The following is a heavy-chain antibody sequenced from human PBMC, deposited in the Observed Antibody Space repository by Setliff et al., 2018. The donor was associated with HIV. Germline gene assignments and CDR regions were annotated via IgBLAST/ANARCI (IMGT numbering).Heavy chain of an antibody. V-gene: IGHV4-30-4*08. Sequence: SETLSLTCTVSGGSISSSSYYWGWIRQPPGKGLEWIGYIYYSGSTYYNPSLRSRVTISLDTSKNQFSLKLSSVTAADTAVYFCARVRRDGNSFDDWGQGTLVTVSS. CDR3: ARVRRDGNSFDD. CDR1: GGSISSSSYY. D-gene: IGHD4-4*01. J-gene: IGHJ4*02. CDR2: IYYSGST.